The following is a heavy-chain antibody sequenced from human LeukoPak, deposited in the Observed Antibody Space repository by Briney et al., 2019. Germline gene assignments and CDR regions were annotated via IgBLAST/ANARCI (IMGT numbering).Heavy chain of an antibody. V-gene: IGHV3-21*06. CDR3: ARRGYHDSSGYDY. Sequence: GGSLRLSCAASGFTFSSYAMNWVRQAPGKGLEWVSSISGRSADIYYADSVKGRFTISRDNAKNSVFLQMNNLRVEDTAIYYCARRGYHDSSGYDYWGQGTPVAVSS. J-gene: IGHJ4*02. D-gene: IGHD3-22*01. CDR2: ISGRSADI. CDR1: GFTFSSYA.